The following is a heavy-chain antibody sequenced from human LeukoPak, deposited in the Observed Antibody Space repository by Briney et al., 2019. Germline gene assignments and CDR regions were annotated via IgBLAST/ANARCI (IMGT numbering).Heavy chain of an antibody. CDR1: GFSFSSYW. D-gene: IGHD3-10*01. Sequence: GGSLRLSCAASGFSFSSYWMNWVRRAPGKGLEWLANIKEDGSKKYYVDSVKGRFTISRDNAKNSLYLQMDSLRAEDTAVYYCARDRKYGSESLRRLDYWGQGTLVTVSS. J-gene: IGHJ4*02. CDR2: IKEDGSKK. V-gene: IGHV3-7*03. CDR3: ARDRKYGSESLRRLDY.